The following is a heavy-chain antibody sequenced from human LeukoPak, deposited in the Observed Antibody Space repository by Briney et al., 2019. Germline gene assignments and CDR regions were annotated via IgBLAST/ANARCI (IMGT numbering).Heavy chain of an antibody. CDR2: ISTSSSYI. V-gene: IGHV3-21*01. D-gene: IGHD5-12*01. CDR1: GFTFSSYE. J-gene: IGHJ4*02. Sequence: PGGSLRLSCAASGFTFSSYEMNWVRQAPGKGLEWVASISTSSSYIYYADSLKGRFTISRDNAKKSLYLQMNSLRGEDTAVYYCARGRSGVSGNDSPFDYWGQGTLVTVSS. CDR3: ARGRSGVSGNDSPFDY.